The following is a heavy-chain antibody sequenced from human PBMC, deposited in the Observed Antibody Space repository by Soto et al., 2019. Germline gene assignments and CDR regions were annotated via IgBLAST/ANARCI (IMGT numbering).Heavy chain of an antibody. J-gene: IGHJ6*02. CDR1: GHNFTRSV. CDR3: AREGVAPYYYYGMDV. V-gene: IGHV1-18*01. CDR2: ISSYNGDT. D-gene: IGHD5-12*01. Sequence: QVQLVQSGAEVKKPWASVKVSFKTSGHNFTRSVISWVREAPGQGSEWMGWISSYNGDTNYAQTFQGRVTMTTDTSTSTAYMELRSLRSDDTAVYYCAREGVAPYYYYGMDVWGQGTPVTVSS.